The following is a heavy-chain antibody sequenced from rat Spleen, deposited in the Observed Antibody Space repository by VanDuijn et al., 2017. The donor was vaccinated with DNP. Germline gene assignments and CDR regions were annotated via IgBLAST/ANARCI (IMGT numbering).Heavy chain of an antibody. CDR2: INTSGGRT. CDR3: ATRYYGDDLDY. Sequence: EVQLVETGGGLVQPGRSLKLSCAASGFTFNNYGMAWVRQAPKKGLEWVATINTSGGRTYYRDSVQGRFTISRDNAKSTLYLQMDSLRSEDTATYYCATRYYGDDLDYWGQGVMVTVSS. V-gene: IGHV5S13*01. CDR1: GFTFNNYG. J-gene: IGHJ2*01. D-gene: IGHD1-7*01.